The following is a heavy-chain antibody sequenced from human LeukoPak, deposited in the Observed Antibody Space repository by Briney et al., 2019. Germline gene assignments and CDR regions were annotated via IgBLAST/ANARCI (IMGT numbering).Heavy chain of an antibody. CDR3: ARAGGSGWYGKLDP. CDR2: IYSGGDT. D-gene: IGHD6-19*01. Sequence: SETLSLTCTVSGASMDGYFWSWIRQPPGKGLEWIGFIYSGGDTSYSPSLRSRLTIAVDTSKSQFSLKLSSVTAADTAVYYCARAGGSGWYGKLDPWGQGTLVTVSS. CDR1: GASMDGYF. V-gene: IGHV4-4*09. J-gene: IGHJ5*02.